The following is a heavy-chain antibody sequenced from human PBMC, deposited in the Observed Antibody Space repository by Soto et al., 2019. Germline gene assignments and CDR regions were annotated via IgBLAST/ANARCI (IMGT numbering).Heavy chain of an antibody. V-gene: IGHV3-21*01. Sequence: GGSLRLSCAASGFTFSSYSMNWVRQAPGKGLEWVSSISSSSSYIYYADSVKGRFTISRDNAKNSLYLQMNSLRAEDTAVYYCARDSNDFWSGYYWFDPWGQGTLVTVSS. CDR1: GFTFSSYS. J-gene: IGHJ5*02. D-gene: IGHD3-3*01. CDR2: ISSSSSYI. CDR3: ARDSNDFWSGYYWFDP.